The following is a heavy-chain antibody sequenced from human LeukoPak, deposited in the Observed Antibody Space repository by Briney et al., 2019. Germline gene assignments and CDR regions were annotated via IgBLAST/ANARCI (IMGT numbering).Heavy chain of an antibody. Sequence: ASVKVSCKASGYTFTKYYVHWVRQAPGQGLEWMGIINPSGGSTTYAQKFQGRVTMTRDTSTSTVYMELSSLRSEDTAVYYCARGAPVRFDFWSGLIALFDPWGQGTLVPVSS. CDR1: GYTFTKYY. CDR2: INPSGGST. D-gene: IGHD3-3*01. CDR3: ARGAPVRFDFWSGLIALFDP. V-gene: IGHV1-46*01. J-gene: IGHJ5*02.